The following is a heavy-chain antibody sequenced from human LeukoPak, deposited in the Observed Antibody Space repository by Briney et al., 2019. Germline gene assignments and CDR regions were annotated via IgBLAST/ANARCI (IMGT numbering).Heavy chain of an antibody. CDR2: IYPGDSDT. D-gene: IGHD1-26*01. CDR3: ARREEKKKGFDP. J-gene: IGHJ5*02. Sequence: GGSLRLSCAASGFTFSSYWIGWVRQMPGKGLEWMGIIYPGDSDTRYSPSFQGQVTISADKSISTAYLQWSSLKASDTAMYYCARREEKKKGFDPWGQGTLVTVSS. CDR1: GFTFSSYW. V-gene: IGHV5-51*01.